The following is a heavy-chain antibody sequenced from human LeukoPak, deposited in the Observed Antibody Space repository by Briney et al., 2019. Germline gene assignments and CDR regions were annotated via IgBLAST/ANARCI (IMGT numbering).Heavy chain of an antibody. J-gene: IGHJ4*02. D-gene: IGHD3-22*01. CDR3: ARALDNYDSSGYVFDY. CDR1: GYSFTSYW. Sequence: GESLKISCKGSGYSFTSYWIGWVRQMTGKGLEWMGSIYPGDSDTRYSPSFQGQVTISADKSISTAYLQWSSLKASDTAMYYCARALDNYDSSGYVFDYWGQGTLVTVSS. CDR2: IYPGDSDT. V-gene: IGHV5-51*01.